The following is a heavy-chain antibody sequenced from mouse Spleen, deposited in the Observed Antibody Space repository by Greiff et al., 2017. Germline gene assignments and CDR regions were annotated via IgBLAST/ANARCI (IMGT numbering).Heavy chain of an antibody. CDR3: ARYYYGSRGAMDY. J-gene: IGHJ4*01. CDR2: IWGDGST. Sequence: QVQLQQSGPGLVAPSQSLSITCTVSGFSLTGYGVNWVRQPPGKGLEWLGMIWGDGSTDYNSALKSRLSISKDNSKSQVFLKMNSLQTDDTARYYCARYYYGSRGAMDYWGQGTSVTVSS. V-gene: IGHV2-6-7*01. CDR1: GFSLTGYG. D-gene: IGHD1-1*01.